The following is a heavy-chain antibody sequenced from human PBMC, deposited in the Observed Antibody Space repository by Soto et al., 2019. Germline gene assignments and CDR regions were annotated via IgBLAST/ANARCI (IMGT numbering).Heavy chain of an antibody. J-gene: IGHJ2*01. CDR2: IYYSGNT. V-gene: IGHV4-61*01. D-gene: IGHD6-13*01. Sequence: QVQLQESGPGLVKPSETLSLTCTVSGGSVSSGRYYWSWIRQPPGKGLEWIGYIYYSGNTNYTPSLKSRVTISVDTSKNQFALKLSSVTAADTAVYYCARVWAQGIIATPGSYWYFDLWGRGTLVTVSS. CDR1: GGSVSSGRYY. CDR3: ARVWAQGIIATPGSYWYFDL.